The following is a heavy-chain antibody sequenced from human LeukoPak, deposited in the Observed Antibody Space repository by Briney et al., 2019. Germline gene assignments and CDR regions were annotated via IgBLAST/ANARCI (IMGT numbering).Heavy chain of an antibody. CDR3: ARYSGCDTRLFDY. V-gene: IGHV4-61*01. Sequence: SETLSLTCTVSGGSVSSGSYYWSWIRQPPGKGLEWIGYIYYSGSTNYNPSLKSRVTISVDTSKNQFSLKLSSVTAADTAVYYCARYSGCDTRLFDYWGQGTLVTVSS. CDR1: GGSVSSGSYY. CDR2: IYYSGST. J-gene: IGHJ4*02. D-gene: IGHD5-12*01.